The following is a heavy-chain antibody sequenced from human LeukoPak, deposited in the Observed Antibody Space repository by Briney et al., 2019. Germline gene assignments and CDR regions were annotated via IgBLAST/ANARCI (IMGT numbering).Heavy chain of an antibody. CDR1: GFTFSDYY. J-gene: IGHJ4*02. Sequence: PGGSLRLSCVASGFTFSDYYMNWIRQAPGKGLEWVSVIYSGGSTYYADSVKGRFTISRDNSKNTLYLQMNSLRAEDTAVYYCASELLSYFDYWGQGTLVTVSS. D-gene: IGHD1-26*01. CDR3: ASELLSYFDY. V-gene: IGHV3-53*01. CDR2: IYSGGST.